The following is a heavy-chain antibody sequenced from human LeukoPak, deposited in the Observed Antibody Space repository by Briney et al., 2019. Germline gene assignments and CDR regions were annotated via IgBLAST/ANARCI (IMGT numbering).Heavy chain of an antibody. CDR2: IRYDGSKK. CDR3: AKDMDYGDGYFDY. Sequence: GGSLRLSCAASGFTFSSYGMHWVRQAPGKGLEWVAFIRYDGSKKYYADSVKGRFSISRDKSKNTLYLQMNSLRAEDTAVYYCAKDMDYGDGYFDYWGQGTLVTVSS. V-gene: IGHV3-30*02. D-gene: IGHD4-17*01. CDR1: GFTFSSYG. J-gene: IGHJ4*02.